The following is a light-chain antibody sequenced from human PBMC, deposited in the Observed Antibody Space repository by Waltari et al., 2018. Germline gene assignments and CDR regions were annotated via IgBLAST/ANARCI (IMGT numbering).Light chain of an antibody. J-gene: IGLJ2*01. Sequence: YVVTQSPSVSVAPGETARIPCGGVNMGSKSVHWYQQRPGQAPVLVISYDSDRPSGIPERFSGSNSGNTATLTISWGEADDEADYYCLVWHSTTDHHGVFGGGTKLTVL. V-gene: IGLV3-21*04. CDR1: NMGSKS. CDR2: YDS. CDR3: LVWHSTTDHHGV.